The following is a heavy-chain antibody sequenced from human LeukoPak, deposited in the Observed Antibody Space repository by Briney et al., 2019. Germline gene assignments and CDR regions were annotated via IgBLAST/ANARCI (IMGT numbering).Heavy chain of an antibody. CDR2: IKQDGSEK. Sequence: PGGSLRPSCAASGFTFSSYWMHWVRQAPGKGPEWVANIKQDGSEKYYVDSVKGRFTISRDNAKNSLYLQMNSLRAEDTAVYSCVRDGDTSGYTNWGQGTLVTVSS. CDR1: GFTFSSYW. J-gene: IGHJ4*02. V-gene: IGHV3-7*01. CDR3: VRDGDTSGYTN. D-gene: IGHD3-22*01.